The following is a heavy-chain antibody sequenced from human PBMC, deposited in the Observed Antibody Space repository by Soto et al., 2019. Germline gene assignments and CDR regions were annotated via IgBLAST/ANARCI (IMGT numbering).Heavy chain of an antibody. CDR3: ARDLNTGYIDY. D-gene: IGHD5-12*01. J-gene: IGHJ4*02. CDR2: IWFDGSKK. Sequence: QVQMVESGGGVVQPGTSLRLSCVASGFTFGRSGMHWVRQAPGGALEWVAIIWFDGSKKYYADSVKGRLTVSRDNSKNTLYLQMDSLRGVDTAVYYCARDLNTGYIDYWGQGTLVTVSS. V-gene: IGHV3-33*01. CDR1: GFTFGRSG.